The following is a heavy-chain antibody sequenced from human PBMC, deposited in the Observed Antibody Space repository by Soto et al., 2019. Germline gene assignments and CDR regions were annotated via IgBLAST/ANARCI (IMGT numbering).Heavy chain of an antibody. CDR2: IIPIFGTA. J-gene: IGHJ5*02. CDR1: GGTFSSYA. Sequence: QVQLVQSGAEVKKPGSSVKVSCKASGGTFSSYAISWVRQAPGQGLEWMGGIIPIFGTANYAQKFQGRVTITADKSTSPAYMELSSLRSEDTAVYYCARECRGEGATTWFDPWGQGTLVTVSS. V-gene: IGHV1-69*06. D-gene: IGHD1-26*01. CDR3: ARECRGEGATTWFDP.